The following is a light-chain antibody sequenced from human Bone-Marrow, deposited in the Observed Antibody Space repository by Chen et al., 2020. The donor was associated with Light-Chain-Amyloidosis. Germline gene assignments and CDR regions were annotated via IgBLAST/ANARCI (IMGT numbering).Light chain of an antibody. V-gene: IGLV4-69*02. J-gene: IGLJ3*02. CDR2: LNSDGTH. Sequence: QVVLTQPPSASASPGASVNLTCPLSSGYRLYVIAWHQQQSQKGPRFLMRLNSDGTHSRGAGISDRFSGSSSGTERYLTISSLQSEDEADYYCQTWGTDIQVFGGGTRLTVL. CDR1: SGYRLYV. CDR3: QTWGTDIQV.